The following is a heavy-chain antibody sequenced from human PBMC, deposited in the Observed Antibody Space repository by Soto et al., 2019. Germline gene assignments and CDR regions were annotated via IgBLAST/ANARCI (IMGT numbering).Heavy chain of an antibody. D-gene: IGHD6-6*01. Sequence: SETLSLTCAVYGGSFSGYYWSWIRQPPGKGLEWIGEINHSGSTNYNPSLKSRVTISVDTSKNQFSLKLSSVTAADTAVYYCATEVAYSSSSPGGYYYMDFWGKGTTVTVSS. CDR1: GGSFSGYY. J-gene: IGHJ6*03. CDR3: ATEVAYSSSSPGGYYYMDF. V-gene: IGHV4-34*01. CDR2: INHSGST.